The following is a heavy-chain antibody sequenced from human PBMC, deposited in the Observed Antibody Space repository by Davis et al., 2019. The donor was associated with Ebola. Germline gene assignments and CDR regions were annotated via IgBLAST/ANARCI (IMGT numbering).Heavy chain of an antibody. D-gene: IGHD1-1*01. V-gene: IGHV4-59*01. CDR1: GTSISPYY. CDR3: TREIQLERRGSYFDA. Sequence: PSETLSLTCSVSGTSISPYYWSWIRQTPGKGLDWIGYVEHHGRTEYIPSFNSRVTISVDTSKSQFSLKLTSVTTADTAVYYCTREIQLERRGSYFDAWGQGTLVTVSS. J-gene: IGHJ5*02. CDR2: VEHHGRT.